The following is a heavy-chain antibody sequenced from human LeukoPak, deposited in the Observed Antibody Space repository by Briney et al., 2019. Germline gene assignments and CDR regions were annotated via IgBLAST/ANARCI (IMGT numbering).Heavy chain of an antibody. CDR1: GGSISSYS. CDR2: IYHSGST. Sequence: SETLSHTCTVSGGSISSYSWSWIRQPSGKGLEWIGYIYHSGSTYYNPSLKSRVTISVDRSKNQFSLKLSSVTAADTAVYYCARSPRGYSYGPEDYFDYWGQGTLVTVSS. CDR3: ARSPRGYSYGPEDYFDY. D-gene: IGHD5-18*01. J-gene: IGHJ4*02. V-gene: IGHV4-30-2*01.